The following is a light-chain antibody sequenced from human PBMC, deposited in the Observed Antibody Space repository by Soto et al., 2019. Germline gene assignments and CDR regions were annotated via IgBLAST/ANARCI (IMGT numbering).Light chain of an antibody. Sequence: QSALTQPPSASGSPGQSVTISCTGTSSDLGGYNYVSWYQQHPGKAPKLMIYEVSKRPSGVPDRFSRSKSGNTDSLTVSGLQAEDEDDYYCSSYAGSNNPYVFGTGTKLTVL. CDR3: SSYAGSNNPYV. J-gene: IGLJ1*01. V-gene: IGLV2-8*01. CDR2: EVS. CDR1: SSDLGGYNY.